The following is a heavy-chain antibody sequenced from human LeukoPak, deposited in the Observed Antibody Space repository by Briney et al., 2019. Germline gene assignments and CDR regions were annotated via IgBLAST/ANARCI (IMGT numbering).Heavy chain of an antibody. J-gene: IGHJ4*02. D-gene: IGHD1-1*01. V-gene: IGHV1-8*02. CDR3: ARGRLNWNPIY. CDR2: MNPNSGNT. CDR1: GYTFTSYG. Sequence: ASVKVSCKASGYTFTSYGISWVRQAPGQGLEWMGWMNPNSGNTGYAQKFQGRVTMTRNTSISTAYMELSSLRSEDTAVYYCARGRLNWNPIYWGQGTLVTVSS.